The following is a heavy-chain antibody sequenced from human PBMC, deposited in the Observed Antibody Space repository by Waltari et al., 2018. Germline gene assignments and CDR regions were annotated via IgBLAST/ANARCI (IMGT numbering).Heavy chain of an antibody. Sequence: QVKLVQSGAEVKKPGSRVKVSCKASGGTLRSYALSWVRQAPGQGLEWMGGIIPSFCTANHALQLPGRVTITADESTSTADMGLSSLRSEDTALYYCARDAVSSGWPLAFDYWGQGTLVTVSS. D-gene: IGHD6-19*01. V-gene: IGHV1-69*13. J-gene: IGHJ4*02. CDR3: ARDAVSSGWPLAFDY. CDR2: IIPSFCTA. CDR1: GGTLRSYA.